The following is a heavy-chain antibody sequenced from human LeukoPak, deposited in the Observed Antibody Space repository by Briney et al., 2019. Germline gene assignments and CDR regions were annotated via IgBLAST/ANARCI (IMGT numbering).Heavy chain of an antibody. D-gene: IGHD4-11*01. CDR2: ISAYNGNT. J-gene: IGHJ3*02. Sequence: ASVKVSCKASGYTFTSYGISWVRQAPGQGLEWMGWISAYNGNTNYAQKLQGRVTMTTDTSTSTAYMELRSLRSDDTAVYYCARDGPTLLTTCRLKGCVNRSDRDAFDIWGQGTMVTVSS. CDR3: ARDGPTLLTTCRLKGCVNRSDRDAFDI. V-gene: IGHV1-18*01. CDR1: GYTFTSYG.